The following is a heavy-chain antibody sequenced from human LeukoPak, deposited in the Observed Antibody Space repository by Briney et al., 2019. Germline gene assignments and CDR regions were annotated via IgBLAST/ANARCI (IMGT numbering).Heavy chain of an antibody. CDR1: GFSVSSSY. Sequence: GGSLRLSCAASGFSVSSSYMSWVRQAPGKGLEWVSVIYSGGNTYYADFVKGRFTISRDTFKNSLFLQMTSLRAEDTALYFCVYGDFVRTVNYFDYWGQGTLVSVSS. V-gene: IGHV3-66*01. D-gene: IGHD4-17*01. CDR3: VYGDFVRTVNYFDY. CDR2: IYSGGNT. J-gene: IGHJ4*02.